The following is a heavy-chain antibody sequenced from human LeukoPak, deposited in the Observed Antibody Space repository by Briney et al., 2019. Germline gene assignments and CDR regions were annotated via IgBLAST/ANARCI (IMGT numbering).Heavy chain of an antibody. Sequence: GGSLRLSCAASGFTFSSYWMHWVRQAPGKGLVWVSRINSDGSSTSYADSVKGRFTISRDNAKNTLYLQMNSLRAEDTAVYYCARGRYCSGGSCLLINWFDTWGQGTLVTVSS. J-gene: IGHJ5*02. V-gene: IGHV3-74*01. D-gene: IGHD2-15*01. CDR2: INSDGSST. CDR3: ARGRYCSGGSCLLINWFDT. CDR1: GFTFSSYW.